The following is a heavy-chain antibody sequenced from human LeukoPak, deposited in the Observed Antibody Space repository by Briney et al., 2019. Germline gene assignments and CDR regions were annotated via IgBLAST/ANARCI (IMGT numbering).Heavy chain of an antibody. CDR2: IIPILGIA. CDR3: ASYIVGASFYYGMDV. CDR1: GYTFTSYG. J-gene: IGHJ6*02. Sequence: SVKVSCKASGYTFTSYGISWVRQAPGQGLEWMGRIIPILGIANYAQKFQGRVTITADKSTSTAYMELSSLRSEDTAVYYCASYIVGASFYYGMDVWGQGTTVTVSS. V-gene: IGHV1-69*04. D-gene: IGHD1-26*01.